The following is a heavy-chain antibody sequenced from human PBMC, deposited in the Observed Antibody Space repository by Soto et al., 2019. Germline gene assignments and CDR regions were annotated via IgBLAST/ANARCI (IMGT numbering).Heavy chain of an antibody. J-gene: IGHJ5*02. CDR1: GFTFSNYA. V-gene: IGHV3-64D*06. D-gene: IGHD3-22*01. CDR3: VKEGYYYDSSAYYYGWFDP. Sequence: GGSLRLSCSASGFTFSNYAMHWVRQAPGKGLEYVSAIVRNGGSTYYADSVKGRFTISRDNSKNTLYLQMSSLRAEDTAVYYCVKEGYYYDSSAYYYGWFDPWGQGTLVTVSS. CDR2: IVRNGGST.